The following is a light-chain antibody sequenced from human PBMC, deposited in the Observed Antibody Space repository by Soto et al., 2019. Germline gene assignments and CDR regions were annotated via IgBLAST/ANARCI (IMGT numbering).Light chain of an antibody. J-gene: IGLJ1*01. Sequence: QSALTQPPSASGSPGHSFTIPCTGTSSDIGYYKYVSWYQQHPGKAPKLIIYEVIKRPSGVPDRFSGSKSGNTASLTVSGLQAEDEADYYCSSYAGSNNLGVFGTGTKVTVL. CDR3: SSYAGSNNLGV. CDR2: EVI. CDR1: SSDIGYYKY. V-gene: IGLV2-8*01.